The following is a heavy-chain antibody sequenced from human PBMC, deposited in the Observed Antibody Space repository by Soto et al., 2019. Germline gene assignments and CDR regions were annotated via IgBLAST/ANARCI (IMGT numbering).Heavy chain of an antibody. CDR3: XXXXXXXXXXXXXXI. J-gene: IGHJ3*02. CDR2: IMPGSSHI. CDR1: GFTFSIYS. Sequence: EVQLVESGGGLVQPGGSLRLTCAASGFTFSIYSMNWVRQAPGKGLEWVSYIMPGSSHIFYADSVKGRFTISRDNAKNDLYLEMNSLRAEDXAMXXXXXXXXXXXXXXXXXIXGQGTMVTVSS. V-gene: IGHV3-48*01.